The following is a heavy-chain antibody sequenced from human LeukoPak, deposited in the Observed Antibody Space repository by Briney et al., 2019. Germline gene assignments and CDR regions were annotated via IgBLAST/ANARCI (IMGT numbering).Heavy chain of an antibody. D-gene: IGHD2-8*01. J-gene: IGHJ6*02. Sequence: ASVTVSCKASGYNFISYYMHWVRQAPGQGLDWMGIINPSGGSTSYAQKLQDRVTMTRDTSTSTVYMELSSLKSEDTAVYYCAREDVVLVDAVRYYYYGMDVWGQGTTVTVSS. CDR2: INPSGGST. CDR1: GYNFISYY. V-gene: IGHV1-46*01. CDR3: AREDVVLVDAVRYYYYGMDV.